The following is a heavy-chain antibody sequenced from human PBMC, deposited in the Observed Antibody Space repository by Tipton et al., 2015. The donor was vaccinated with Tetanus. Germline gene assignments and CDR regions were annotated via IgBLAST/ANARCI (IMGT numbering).Heavy chain of an antibody. V-gene: IGHV4-59*11. CDR3: ARDSGSPQTYYYDSSGYYPYYYYGMDV. CDR1: GASINSHH. Sequence: TLSLTCTVSGASINSHHWSWLRQAPGKGLEWIGNIYSSGSTYYNPSLKSRVTISVDTSRNQFSLRLKSVTPADTAMYYCARDSGSPQTYYYDSSGYYPYYYYGMDVWGQGTTVTVSS. CDR2: IYSSGST. J-gene: IGHJ6*02. D-gene: IGHD3-22*01.